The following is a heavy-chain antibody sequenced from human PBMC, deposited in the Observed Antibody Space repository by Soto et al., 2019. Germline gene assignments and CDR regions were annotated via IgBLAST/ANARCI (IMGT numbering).Heavy chain of an antibody. D-gene: IGHD5-12*01. V-gene: IGHV4-59*01. CDR1: DGSISSYY. CDR3: ARDRDGYNTPFDY. CDR2: IYYSGST. Sequence: PSETLSLTCTVSDGSISSYYWSWIRQPPGKGLEWIGYIYYSGSTNYNPSLKSRVTISVDTSKNQFSLKLSSVTAADTAVYYCARDRDGYNTPFDYWGQGTLVTVSS. J-gene: IGHJ4*02.